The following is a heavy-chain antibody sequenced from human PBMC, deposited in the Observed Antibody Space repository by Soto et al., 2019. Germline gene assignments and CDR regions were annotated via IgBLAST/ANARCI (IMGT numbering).Heavy chain of an antibody. CDR3: ARAQPTYSSSYFDY. J-gene: IGHJ4*02. CDR2: ISGRGDDT. CDR1: GFNFRSYA. D-gene: IGHD3-22*01. V-gene: IGHV3-23*01. Sequence: GGSLRLSCAASGFNFRSYAMSWVRQAPGKGLEWVSTISGRGDDTYYTDSVKGRFTISRDNSKNTLYVHMNSLRAEDTAVYYCARAQPTYSSSYFDYWGQGTLVNVS.